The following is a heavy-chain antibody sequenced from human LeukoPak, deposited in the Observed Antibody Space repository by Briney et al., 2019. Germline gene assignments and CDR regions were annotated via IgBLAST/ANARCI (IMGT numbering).Heavy chain of an antibody. Sequence: GGSLRLSCAASGSTFSNAWMSWVRQAPGKGLEWVGRIKSKTDGGTTDYAAPVKGRFTISRDDSKNTLYLQMNSLKTEDTAVYYCARDHYGSGTGSGYWGQGTLVTVSS. V-gene: IGHV3-15*01. J-gene: IGHJ4*02. CDR1: GSTFSNAW. D-gene: IGHD3-10*01. CDR3: ARDHYGSGTGSGY. CDR2: IKSKTDGGTT.